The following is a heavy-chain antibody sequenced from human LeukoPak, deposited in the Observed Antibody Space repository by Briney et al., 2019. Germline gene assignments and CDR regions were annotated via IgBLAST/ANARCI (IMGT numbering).Heavy chain of an antibody. CDR2: IYNNGSA. CDR3: ARADGDQIDY. CDR1: GGFISSSSYY. D-gene: IGHD4-17*01. V-gene: IGHV4-61*02. Sequence: SEGLSLTCTVSGGFISSSSYYWTWIRQPAGKGLEWIGRIYNNGSANYNPSLKSRVTISVDTSKNQFSLKLSSVAAADTAVYYCARADGDQIDYWGQGTLVTVSS. J-gene: IGHJ4*02.